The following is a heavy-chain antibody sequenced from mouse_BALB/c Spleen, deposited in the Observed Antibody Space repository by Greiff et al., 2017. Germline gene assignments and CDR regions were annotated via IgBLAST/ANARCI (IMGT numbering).Heavy chain of an antibody. V-gene: IGHV1-80*01. CDR2: IYPGDGDT. CDR1: GYAFSSYW. J-gene: IGHJ3*01. D-gene: IGHD4-1*01. CDR3: ARWTGTPY. Sequence: QVQLKQSGAELVRPGSSVKISCKASGYAFSSYWMNGVKQRPGQGLEWIGQIYPGDGDTNYNGKFKGKATLTADKSSSTAYMQLSSLTSEDSAVYFCARWTGTPYWGQGTLVTVSA.